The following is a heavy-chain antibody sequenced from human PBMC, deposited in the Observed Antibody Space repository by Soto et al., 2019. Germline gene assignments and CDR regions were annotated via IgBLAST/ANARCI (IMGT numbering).Heavy chain of an antibody. CDR1: GYSFTSYW. Sequence: PGESLKISCKGSGYSFTSYWISWVRQMPGKGLEWMGRIDPSDSYTNYSPSFQGHVTISADKSISTAYLQWSSLKASDTAMYYCARHLVANLWFGVPTFDPWGQGTLVTVSS. CDR3: ARHLVANLWFGVPTFDP. D-gene: IGHD3-10*01. CDR2: IDPSDSYT. V-gene: IGHV5-10-1*01. J-gene: IGHJ5*02.